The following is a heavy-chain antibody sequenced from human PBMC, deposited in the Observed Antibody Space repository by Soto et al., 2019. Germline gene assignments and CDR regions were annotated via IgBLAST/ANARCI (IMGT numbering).Heavy chain of an antibody. D-gene: IGHD3-10*01. CDR2: LYDGGSST. Sequence: QVQLQESGPGLVKPSETLSLTCTVSGDSISGNSWTWIRQPPGKAMEWIGYLYDGGSSTYYNPSLESRVAFSVDTSKNQFSLRVSSVTAADTAVYYCATVRSGLDFYYYYMDVWGTGATVTVSS. CDR3: ATVRSGLDFYYYYMDV. J-gene: IGHJ6*03. CDR1: GDSISGNS. V-gene: IGHV4-59*08.